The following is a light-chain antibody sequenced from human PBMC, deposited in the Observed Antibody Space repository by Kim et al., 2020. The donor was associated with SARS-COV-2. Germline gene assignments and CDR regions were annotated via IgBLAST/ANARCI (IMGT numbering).Light chain of an antibody. V-gene: IGKV1-27*01. J-gene: IGKJ4*01. CDR1: QGISNY. Sequence: DIQMTQSPSSLSASVGDRVTITCRASQGISNYLAWYQQKPGKVPKLLIYAASTLQSGVPSRFSGSGSGTDFTLSITSLQPEDVATYYCQNYHSIPARTFGGGTKVDIK. CDR2: AAS. CDR3: QNYHSIPART.